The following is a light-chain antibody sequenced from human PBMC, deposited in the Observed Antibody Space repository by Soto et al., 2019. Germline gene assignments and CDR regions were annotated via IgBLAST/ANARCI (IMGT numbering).Light chain of an antibody. CDR2: GAS. J-gene: IGKJ1*01. CDR1: QSVSNN. V-gene: IGKV3-15*01. Sequence: EVVLKQSPATLSVSPGERATLSCRASQSVSNNLAWYQQRPGQAPRLLIDGASSRATGIRDRCSGCGTETEFTLTISSLQSVDFASYYCQQYKSFWTFGQGTMVDVK. CDR3: QQYKSFWT.